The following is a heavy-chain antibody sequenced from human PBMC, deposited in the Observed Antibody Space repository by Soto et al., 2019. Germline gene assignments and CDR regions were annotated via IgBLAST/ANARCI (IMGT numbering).Heavy chain of an antibody. V-gene: IGHV1-69*01. J-gene: IGHJ6*02. CDR2: IIPIFRTT. CDR1: GDTFSNYA. Sequence: HVQLVQSGAEVKKPGSSVKVSCKASGDTFSNYAISWVRQAPGQGLEWMGGIIPIFRTTDYAQNFQGRVTITADESTRTAYMERSSAESEDTAVYFCTRDMIPAAPAYKYYAMDVWGQGTPVTVSS. CDR3: TRDMIPAAPAYKYYAMDV. D-gene: IGHD2-2*01.